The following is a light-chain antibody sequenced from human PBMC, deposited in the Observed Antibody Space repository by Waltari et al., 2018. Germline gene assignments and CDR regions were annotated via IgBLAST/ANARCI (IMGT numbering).Light chain of an antibody. CDR3: QQRSNWPPLS. Sequence: EIVLTQSPATLSLSPGERATLSCRASQSVSSFLAWFQQKPGQAPRLLIFDASKRATDIPARFSATGSGTDFTLTISSLEPEDFAVYYCQQRSNWPPLSFGGGTKVEIK. CDR1: QSVSSF. J-gene: IGKJ4*01. V-gene: IGKV3-11*01. CDR2: DAS.